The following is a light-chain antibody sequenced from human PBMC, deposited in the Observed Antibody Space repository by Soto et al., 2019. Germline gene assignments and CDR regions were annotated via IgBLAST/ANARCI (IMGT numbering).Light chain of an antibody. Sequence: DIQMTQSPSTLSASVGDRVTITCRASQRINSWLAWYQQKPGKAPNLLIYDASTLESGVPSRFSGSGSGTEFTLTITSLQPGDFATYYCQQYEALWTFGQGTKVDTK. CDR3: QQYEALWT. CDR2: DAS. CDR1: QRINSW. V-gene: IGKV1-5*01. J-gene: IGKJ1*01.